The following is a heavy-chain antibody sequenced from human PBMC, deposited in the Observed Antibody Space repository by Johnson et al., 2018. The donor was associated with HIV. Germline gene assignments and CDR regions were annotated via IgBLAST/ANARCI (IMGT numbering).Heavy chain of an antibody. CDR3: ARDQGGSSMRWLQSTGFAFDI. CDR1: GFRFDDYG. Sequence: VQLVESGGGVVRPGGSLRLSCTVAGFRFDDYGMSWVRQAPGKGLEWLSTINWNGGRTGYVDSLKGRFTISRDNAKNSLYLQMNSLRAEDTAVYYCARDQGGSSMRWLQSTGFAFDIWGQGTMLTVSS. V-gene: IGHV3-20*04. D-gene: IGHD5-24*01. J-gene: IGHJ3*02. CDR2: INWNGGRT.